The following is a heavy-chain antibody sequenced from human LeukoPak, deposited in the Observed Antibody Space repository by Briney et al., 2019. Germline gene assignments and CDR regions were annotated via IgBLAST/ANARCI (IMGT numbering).Heavy chain of an antibody. Sequence: ASVKVSCKASGYTFTSYGISWVRQAPGQGLEWMGGIIPIFGTANYAQKFQGRVTITADESTSTAYMELSSLRSEDTAVYYCARDNIVVVPAAPGHYYYGMDVWGQGTTVTVSS. V-gene: IGHV1-69*13. CDR3: ARDNIVVVPAAPGHYYYGMDV. CDR1: GYTFTSYG. D-gene: IGHD2-2*01. CDR2: IIPIFGTA. J-gene: IGHJ6*02.